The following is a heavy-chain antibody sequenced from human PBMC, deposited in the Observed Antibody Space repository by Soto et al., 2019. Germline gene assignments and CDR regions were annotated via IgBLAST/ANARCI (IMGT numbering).Heavy chain of an antibody. CDR2: ISAYNGNT. J-gene: IGHJ4*02. CDR3: ARDLPPVDY. CDR1: GYTFSSYH. V-gene: IGHV1-18*01. Sequence: QIQLVQSGAEVKKPGASVKVSCKASGYTFSSYHITLVRQAPGQGLEWMGWISAYNGNTNYAQNLQGRVTMTTAPSTSTAYMELRSLRSDDTAVYYGARDLPPVDYWGQGTLVTVSS.